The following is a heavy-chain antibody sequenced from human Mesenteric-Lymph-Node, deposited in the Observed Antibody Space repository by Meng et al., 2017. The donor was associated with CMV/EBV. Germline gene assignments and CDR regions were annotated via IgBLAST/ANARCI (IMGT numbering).Heavy chain of an antibody. CDR2: IKQDGSDK. J-gene: IGHJ4*02. CDR1: GFTFSSYG. CDR3: ARDRSLDTIKLYDS. D-gene: IGHD5-12*01. Sequence: GESLKISCETSGFTFSSYGMHWVRLAPGKGLEWVANIKQDGSDKYYVDSVKGRFTISRDNAKNSLYLQMNTLRAEDTAVYYCARDRSLDTIKLYDSWGQGTLVTVSS. V-gene: IGHV3-7*01.